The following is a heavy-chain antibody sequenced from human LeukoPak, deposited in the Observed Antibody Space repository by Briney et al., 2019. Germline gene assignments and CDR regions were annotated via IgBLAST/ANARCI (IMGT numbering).Heavy chain of an antibody. J-gene: IGHJ4*02. CDR3: ARGRARGFAAPFDY. Sequence: GVSLRLSCAASAFTFSDYYRSWIRQAPWKGLEWVSYSSSSSSYTNYVHSLKGRFNISRDNAKNSLYLQMNSLRADDTAVYYCARGRARGFAAPFDYWGQGTLVTVSS. CDR2: SSSSSSYT. V-gene: IGHV3-11*05. D-gene: IGHD3-10*01. CDR1: AFTFSDYY.